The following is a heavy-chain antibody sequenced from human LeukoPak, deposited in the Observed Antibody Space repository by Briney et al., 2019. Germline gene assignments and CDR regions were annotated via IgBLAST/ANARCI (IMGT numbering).Heavy chain of an antibody. V-gene: IGHV3-23*01. Sequence: GGPLRLSCAASGFTFGSYAMSWVRQAPGRGLEWVSAISGSGGSTYYADSVKGRFTISRDNSKNTLYLQMNSLRAEDTAVYYCARDSSGYYAAPFDYWGQGTLVTVSS. D-gene: IGHD3-22*01. J-gene: IGHJ4*02. CDR3: ARDSSGYYAAPFDY. CDR1: GFTFGSYA. CDR2: ISGSGGST.